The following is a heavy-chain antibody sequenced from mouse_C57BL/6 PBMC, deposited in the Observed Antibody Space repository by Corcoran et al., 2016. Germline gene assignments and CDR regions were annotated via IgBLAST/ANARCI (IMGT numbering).Heavy chain of an antibody. CDR2: IYPRSGNT. V-gene: IGHV1-81*01. Sequence: QVQLQQSGAELARPGASVKLSCKASGYTFTSYGISWVKQRTGQGLEWIGEIYPRSGNTYYNEKFKGKATLTADKSSSTAYMELRSLTSEDSAVYFCHIVTTSYYYAMDYWGQGTSVTVSS. CDR1: GYTFTSYG. CDR3: HIVTTSYYYAMDY. J-gene: IGHJ4*01. D-gene: IGHD2-5*01.